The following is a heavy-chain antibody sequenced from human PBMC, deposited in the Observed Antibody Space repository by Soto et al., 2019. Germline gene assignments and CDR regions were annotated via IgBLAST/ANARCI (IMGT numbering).Heavy chain of an antibody. CDR1: GGSVSSGSYY. CDR2: TYYSGST. Sequence: QVQLQESGPGLVKPSETLSLTCTVSGGSVSSGSYYWSWIRQPPGKGLEWIGYTYYSGSTNYNPSLKSRVTISVDTSKNQFSLKLSSVTAADTAVYYCARDSADFWSGYSPRYYYYGMDVWGQGTTVTVSS. D-gene: IGHD3-3*01. CDR3: ARDSADFWSGYSPRYYYYGMDV. V-gene: IGHV4-61*01. J-gene: IGHJ6*02.